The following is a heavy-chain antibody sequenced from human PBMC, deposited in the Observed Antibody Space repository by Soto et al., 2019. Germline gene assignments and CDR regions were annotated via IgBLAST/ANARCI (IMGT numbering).Heavy chain of an antibody. CDR3: ARDGGDTTGPYYYYGMDV. D-gene: IGHD2-21*01. Sequence: QVQLVQSGAEVKKPGSSVKVSCKASGGTFSSYAISWVRQAPGQGLEWMGGIIPIFGTANYAQKFQGRVTITADDSTSTAYMELSSLRSEDTAVYYCARDGGDTTGPYYYYGMDVWGQGTTVTVSS. CDR1: GGTFSSYA. J-gene: IGHJ6*02. CDR2: IIPIFGTA. V-gene: IGHV1-69*12.